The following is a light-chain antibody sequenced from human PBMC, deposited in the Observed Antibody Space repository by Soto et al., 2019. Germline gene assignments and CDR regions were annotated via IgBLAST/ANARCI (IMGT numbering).Light chain of an antibody. Sequence: DILMTQSPATLSMSPGERATLSCRASQSVSSYLAWYQQKPGQAPRLLLYGAYNRATGIPDRFSGSGSGADFTLTISRLEPEDFAVYYCQQYGTAPWTFGQGTKVDIK. V-gene: IGKV3-20*01. CDR1: QSVSSY. CDR2: GAY. J-gene: IGKJ1*01. CDR3: QQYGTAPWT.